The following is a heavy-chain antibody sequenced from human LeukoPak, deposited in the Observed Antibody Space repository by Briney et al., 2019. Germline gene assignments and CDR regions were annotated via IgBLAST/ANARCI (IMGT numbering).Heavy chain of an antibody. V-gene: IGHV3-21*01. CDR2: ISSSSSYI. Sequence: GGSLRLSCAASGFTFSSYSMNWVRQAPGKGLEWVSSISSSSSYIYYADSVKGRFTISRDNAKNSLYLQVNSLRAEDTAVYYCARGSGSSCYDYWGQGTLVTVSS. D-gene: IGHD2-15*01. CDR3: ARGSGSSCYDY. J-gene: IGHJ4*02. CDR1: GFTFSSYS.